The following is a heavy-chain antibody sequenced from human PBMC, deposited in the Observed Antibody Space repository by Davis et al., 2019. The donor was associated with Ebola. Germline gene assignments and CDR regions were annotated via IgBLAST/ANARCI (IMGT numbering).Heavy chain of an antibody. V-gene: IGHV4-61*01. D-gene: IGHD3-3*01. Sequence: SETLSLTCTVSGGSVSSGSYYWSWIRQPPGKGPEWIGYIYYSGSTNYNPSLKSRVTISVDTSKNQFSLKLSSVTAADTAVYYCARSYYDFWSGYYGRPFDYWGQGTLVTVSS. CDR3: ARSYYDFWSGYYGRPFDY. CDR1: GGSVSSGSYY. CDR2: IYYSGST. J-gene: IGHJ4*02.